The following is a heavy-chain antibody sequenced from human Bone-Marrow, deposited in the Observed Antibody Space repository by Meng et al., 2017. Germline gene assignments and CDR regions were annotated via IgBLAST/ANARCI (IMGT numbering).Heavy chain of an antibody. V-gene: IGHV4-34*08. D-gene: IGHD5-18*01. CDR3: SRPGDTALSTFDY. CDR2: IHPSGGT. Sequence: QVQLQQWGAGLLKPSETLSLTCAVYGGTFSDYYWSWIRQPPGKGLESIGEIHPSGGTKYTPSLNAPLPLSLDTSPPQFSLKLSSVTAADTAIYSFSRPGDTALSTFDYCGQGTLVTVSS. CDR1: GGTFSDYY. J-gene: IGHJ4*02.